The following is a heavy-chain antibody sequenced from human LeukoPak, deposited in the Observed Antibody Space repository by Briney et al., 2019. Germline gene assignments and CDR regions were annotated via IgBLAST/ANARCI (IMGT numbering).Heavy chain of an antibody. CDR2: INHSGST. CDR3: ARAPGGYGIDY. V-gene: IGHV4-34*01. CDR1: GGSFSGYY. D-gene: IGHD4-17*01. Sequence: SETLSLTCAVYGGSFSGYYWSWIRQPPGKGLEWIGEINHSGSTNYNPSLKSRVTISVDTSKNQFSLKPSSVTAADTAVYYCARAPGGYGIDYWGQGTLVTVSS. J-gene: IGHJ4*02.